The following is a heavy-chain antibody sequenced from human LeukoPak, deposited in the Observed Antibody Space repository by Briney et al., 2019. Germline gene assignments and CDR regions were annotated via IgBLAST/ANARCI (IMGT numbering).Heavy chain of an antibody. V-gene: IGHV1-69*06. CDR2: IIPIFGTA. CDR3: ASTRGSLNAFDI. J-gene: IGHJ3*02. D-gene: IGHD1-26*01. Sequence: PVASVKVSCKASGGTFSSYAISWVRQAPGQGLEWMGGIIPIFGTANYAQKFQGRVTITADKSTSTAYMELSSLRSEDTAVYYCASTRGSLNAFDIWGQGTMVTVSS. CDR1: GGTFSSYA.